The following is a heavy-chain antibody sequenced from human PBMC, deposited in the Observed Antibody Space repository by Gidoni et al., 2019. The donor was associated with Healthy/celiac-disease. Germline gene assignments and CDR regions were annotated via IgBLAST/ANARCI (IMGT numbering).Heavy chain of an antibody. CDR2: MNPNSGNT. V-gene: IGHV1-8*01. CDR1: GYTFTSYD. CDR3: ARGQQLVLPYGMDV. Sequence: QVQLVQSGAEVKKPGASVKVSCKASGYTFTSYDINWVRQATGQGLEWMGWMNPNSGNTGYAQKFQGRVTMTRYTSISTAYMELSSLRSEDTAVYYCARGQQLVLPYGMDVWGQGTTVTVSS. D-gene: IGHD6-13*01. J-gene: IGHJ6*02.